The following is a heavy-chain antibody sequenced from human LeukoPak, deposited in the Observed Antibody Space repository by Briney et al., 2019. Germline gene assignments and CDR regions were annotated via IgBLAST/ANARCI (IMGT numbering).Heavy chain of an antibody. D-gene: IGHD3-16*01. CDR1: GFIFSEYW. J-gene: IGHJ4*02. V-gene: IGHV3-7*04. Sequence: GGSLRLSCAASGFIFSEYWMNWVRQAPGKGLEWVTNIKQDGSEKYYVDSVKGRFTISRDNAKNSLYLQMNSLRAEDTAVYYCARGGGSFDYWGQGTLVTVSS. CDR2: IKQDGSEK. CDR3: ARGGGSFDY.